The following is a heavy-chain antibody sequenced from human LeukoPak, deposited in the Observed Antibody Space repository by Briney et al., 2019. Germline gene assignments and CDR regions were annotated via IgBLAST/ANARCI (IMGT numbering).Heavy chain of an antibody. Sequence: SVKVSCKASGGTFSSYAISWVRQAPGQGLEWMGGIIPIFGTANYAQKFQGRVTITTDESTSTAYMELSSLRSEDTAVYCCARGVGGGRLFAFDIWGQGTMVTVSS. CDR1: GGTFSSYA. J-gene: IGHJ3*02. CDR3: ARGVGGGRLFAFDI. CDR2: IIPIFGTA. D-gene: IGHD4-23*01. V-gene: IGHV1-69*05.